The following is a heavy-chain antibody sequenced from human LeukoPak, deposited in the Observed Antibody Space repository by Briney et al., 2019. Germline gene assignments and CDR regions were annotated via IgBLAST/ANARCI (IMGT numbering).Heavy chain of an antibody. CDR2: INPNSGGT. CDR3: ARGGESIAASPFDY. Sequence: GASVTVSCKASGYTFTRYYMHWVRQAPGQGLEWMGWINPNSGGTNYAQKFQGRVTMTRDTSISTAYMELSRLRSDDTAVYYCARGGESIAASPFDYWGQGTLVTVSS. D-gene: IGHD6-6*01. V-gene: IGHV1-2*02. J-gene: IGHJ4*02. CDR1: GYTFTRYY.